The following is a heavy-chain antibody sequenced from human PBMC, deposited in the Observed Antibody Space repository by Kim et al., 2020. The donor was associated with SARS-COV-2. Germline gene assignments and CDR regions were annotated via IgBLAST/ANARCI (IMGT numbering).Heavy chain of an antibody. D-gene: IGHD5-18*01. CDR2: IIPIFGIA. V-gene: IGHV1-69*04. Sequence: SVKVSCKASGGTFSSYAISWVRQAPGQGLEWMGRIIPIFGIANYAQKFQGRVTITADKSTSTAYMELSSLRSEDTAVYYCARGENSYGYVRGHLFDYWGQGTLVTVSS. CDR1: GGTFSSYA. J-gene: IGHJ4*02. CDR3: ARGENSYGYVRGHLFDY.